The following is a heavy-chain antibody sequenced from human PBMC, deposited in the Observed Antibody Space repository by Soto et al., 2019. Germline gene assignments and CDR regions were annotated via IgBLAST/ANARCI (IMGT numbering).Heavy chain of an antibody. J-gene: IGHJ4*02. CDR3: ARDGGRHSGGSDY. D-gene: IGHD1-26*01. CDR2: IIPFFGTA. CDR1: GGTFISYS. Sequence: QVQLVQSGAEVKKPGCSVKGSCNGSGGTFISYSISWVPQDPGQGLEWMGEIIPFFGTATYAQTFQGRVTITADESTSTVYMELSSLRSEDTAVYYCARDGGRHSGGSDYWGQGTRVTVSS. V-gene: IGHV1-69*01.